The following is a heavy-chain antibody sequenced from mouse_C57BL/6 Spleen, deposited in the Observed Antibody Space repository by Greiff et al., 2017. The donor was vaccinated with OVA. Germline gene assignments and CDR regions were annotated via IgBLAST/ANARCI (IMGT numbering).Heavy chain of an antibody. Sequence: VQLQQSGPELVKPGASVKISCKASGYTFTDYYMNWVKQSHGKSLEWIGDINPNNGGTSYNQKFKGKATLTVDKSSSTAYMELRSLTSEDSAVYYCARKEYGEQFAYWGQGTLVTVSA. CDR2: INPNNGGT. CDR1: GYTFTDYY. CDR3: ARKEYGEQFAY. V-gene: IGHV1-26*01. J-gene: IGHJ3*01. D-gene: IGHD2-10*02.